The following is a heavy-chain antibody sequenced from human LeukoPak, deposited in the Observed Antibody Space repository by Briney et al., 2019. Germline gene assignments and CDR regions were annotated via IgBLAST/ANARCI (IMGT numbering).Heavy chain of an antibody. Sequence: SETLSLTCAVYGGSFSGYYWSWIRQPPGKGLEWIGEINHSGSSNYNPSLKSRVTISVDTSKNQFSLKLSSVTAADTAVYYCVSHYYDFWSGYYTAFDYWGQGTLVTVSS. CDR3: VSHYYDFWSGYYTAFDY. J-gene: IGHJ4*02. CDR2: INHSGSS. V-gene: IGHV4-34*01. CDR1: GGSFSGYY. D-gene: IGHD3-3*01.